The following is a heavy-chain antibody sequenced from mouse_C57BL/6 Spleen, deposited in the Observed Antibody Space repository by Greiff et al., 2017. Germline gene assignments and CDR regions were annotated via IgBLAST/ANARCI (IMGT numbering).Heavy chain of an antibody. CDR3: ARDPYYDYSPGV. CDR1: GYSITSGYD. V-gene: IGHV3-1*01. Sequence: EVQVVESGPGMVKPSQSLSLTCTVTGYSITSGYDWHWIRHFPGNKLEWMGYISYSGSTNYNPSLKSRISITHDTSKNHFFLKLNSVTTEDTATYYCARDPYYDYSPGVWGTGTTVTVSS. CDR2: ISYSGST. D-gene: IGHD2-4*01. J-gene: IGHJ1*03.